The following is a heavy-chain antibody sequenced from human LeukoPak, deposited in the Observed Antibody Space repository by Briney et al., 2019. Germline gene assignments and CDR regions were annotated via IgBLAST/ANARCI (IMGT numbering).Heavy chain of an antibody. Sequence: GASVKVSCKASGYTFTGYYMHWVRQAPGQGLEWMGWMNPNSGNTGYAQKFQGRVTMTRNTSISTAYMELSSLRSEDTAVYYCARLGSGYYTNWGQGTLVTVSS. J-gene: IGHJ4*02. D-gene: IGHD3-22*01. V-gene: IGHV1-8*02. CDR1: GYTFTGYY. CDR3: ARLGSGYYTN. CDR2: MNPNSGNT.